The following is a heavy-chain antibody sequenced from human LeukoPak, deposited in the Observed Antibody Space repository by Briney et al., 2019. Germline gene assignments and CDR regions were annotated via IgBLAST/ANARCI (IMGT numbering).Heavy chain of an antibody. CDR1: GFTFDDYA. J-gene: IGHJ4*02. CDR3: AKDSRPSLGIAAAGTVFDY. CDR2: ISWNSGSI. D-gene: IGHD6-13*01. V-gene: IGHV3-9*01. Sequence: GGSLRLSCAASGFTFDDYAMHWVRQAPGKGLEWVPGISWNSGSIGYADSVKGRFTISRDNAKNSLYLQMNSLRAEDTALYYCAKDSRPSLGIAAAGTVFDYWGQGTLVTVSS.